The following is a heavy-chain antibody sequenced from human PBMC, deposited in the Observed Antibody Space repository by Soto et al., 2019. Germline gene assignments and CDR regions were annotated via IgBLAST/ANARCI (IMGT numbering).Heavy chain of an antibody. CDR2: VYYSGMT. CDR1: GSSIRDSNYY. J-gene: IGHJ5*01. V-gene: IGHV4-39*01. CDR3: ARHSGRFGIAGAGVDS. Sequence: QLQLQESGPGLVKPSETLSLTCTVSGSSIRDSNYYWGWIRQSPGKGLEWIGSVYYSGMTYYKPSLQSQPTTSVDTSKNQFALNLRSVTATDTAVYCCARHSGRFGIAGAGVDSWGQGTRVTVSS. D-gene: IGHD6-19*01.